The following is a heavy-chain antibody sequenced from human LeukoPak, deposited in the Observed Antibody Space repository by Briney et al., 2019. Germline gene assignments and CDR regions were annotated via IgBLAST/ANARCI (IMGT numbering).Heavy chain of an antibody. Sequence: SETLSLTCTVSGGSISSYYWSWIRQPPGKGLEWIGEINHSGSTNYNPSLKSRVTISVDTSKNQFSLKLSSVTAADTAVYYCARGVMDVWGKGTTVTVSS. CDR3: ARGVMDV. CDR2: INHSGST. J-gene: IGHJ6*03. V-gene: IGHV4-34*01. CDR1: GGSISSYY.